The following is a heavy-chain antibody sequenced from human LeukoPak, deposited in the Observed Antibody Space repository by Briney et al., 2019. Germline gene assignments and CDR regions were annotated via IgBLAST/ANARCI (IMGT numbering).Heavy chain of an antibody. CDR2: INPNSGNA. Sequence: ASVRVSCKASGYTFSDYDINWVRQATGQGLEWMGWINPNSGNAGYAQKFQGRVTMTRNTSISTAYMELSSLRSEDTAVYYCARALAWGGSSYSYYYMDVWDKGTTVTVSS. V-gene: IGHV1-8*01. D-gene: IGHD1-26*01. CDR1: GYTFSDYD. J-gene: IGHJ6*03. CDR3: ARALAWGGSSYSYYYMDV.